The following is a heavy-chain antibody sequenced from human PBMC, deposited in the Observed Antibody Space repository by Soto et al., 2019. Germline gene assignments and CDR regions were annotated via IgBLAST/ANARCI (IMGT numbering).Heavy chain of an antibody. CDR2: ISGSGGST. CDR1: GFTFSSYG. D-gene: IGHD2-2*02. CDR3: AKARGYCSSTSCYNGMDV. J-gene: IGHJ6*02. Sequence: PGGALRLSCAASGFTFSSYGMHWVRRAPGKGLEWVSAISGSGGSTYYADSVKGRFTISRDNSKNTLYLQMNSLRAEDTAVYYCAKARGYCSSTSCYNGMDVWGQGTTVTVSS. V-gene: IGHV3-23*01.